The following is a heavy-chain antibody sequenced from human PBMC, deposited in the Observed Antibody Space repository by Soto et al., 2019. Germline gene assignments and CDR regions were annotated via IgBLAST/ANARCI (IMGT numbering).Heavy chain of an antibody. CDR2: ISWNSGSI. V-gene: IGHV3-9*01. CDR1: GFTFDDYA. Sequence: SLRLSCAASGFTFDDYAMHWVRQAPGKGLEWVSSISWNSGSIGNADFVKGRFTISRDNAKNSLYLQMNSLRAEDTALYYCAKDGTYYYDSSGPYFDYWGQGTLVTVSS. D-gene: IGHD3-22*01. CDR3: AKDGTYYYDSSGPYFDY. J-gene: IGHJ4*02.